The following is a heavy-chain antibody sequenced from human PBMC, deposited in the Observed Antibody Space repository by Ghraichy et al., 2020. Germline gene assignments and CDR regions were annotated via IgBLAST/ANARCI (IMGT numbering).Heavy chain of an antibody. J-gene: IGHJ4*02. CDR1: GYIFTSYW. V-gene: IGHV5-51*01. Sequence: GESLNISCRASGYIFTSYWIVWVRQMPGKGLEYMGIIYPGDSHTKYSPSFQGQVTISADKSISTAYLQWSSLKASDSAMYYCAKHSGCSNKICYGDYWGQGTQVTVSS. CDR3: AKHSGCSNKICYGDY. CDR2: IYPGDSHT. D-gene: IGHD2-2*01.